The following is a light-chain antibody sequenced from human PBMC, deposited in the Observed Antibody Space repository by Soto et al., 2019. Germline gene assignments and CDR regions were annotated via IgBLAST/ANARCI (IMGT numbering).Light chain of an antibody. CDR1: SNDVGIYNS. Sequence: QSVLTQPPSAAGAPGQSVTISCTGTSNDVGIYNSVSWYQQHPGKAPKLMIYEVTKRPSGVPDRFSGSKSGNTASLTVSGLQAEDEADYYCSSYAGSNPYVFGTGTKVTVL. V-gene: IGLV2-8*01. CDR2: EVT. J-gene: IGLJ1*01. CDR3: SSYAGSNPYV.